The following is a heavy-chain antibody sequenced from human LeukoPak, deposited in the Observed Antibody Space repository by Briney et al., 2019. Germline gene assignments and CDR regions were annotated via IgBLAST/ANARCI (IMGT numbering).Heavy chain of an antibody. CDR1: GYSFTTYF. V-gene: IGHV1-46*01. D-gene: IGHD3-10*01. J-gene: IGHJ5*02. Sequence: ASVRVSCKASGYSFTTYFIHWVRHAPGQGLEWMGIINPNRGSTTYAQKFQGRVTMTRDTSTSTVCMELSSLRSEDTAVYYCARDRGDRDASGTYPWFDPWGQGTLVTVSS. CDR2: INPNRGST. CDR3: ARDRGDRDASGTYPWFDP.